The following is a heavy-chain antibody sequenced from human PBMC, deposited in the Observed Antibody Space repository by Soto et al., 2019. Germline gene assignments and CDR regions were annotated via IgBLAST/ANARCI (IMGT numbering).Heavy chain of an antibody. CDR2: INPSVGST. CDR1: GYTFTTYY. Sequence: ASVKVSCNASGYTFTTYYMHWVRQAPGQGLEWMGIINPSVGSTSYAQKFQGRVTMTTDTSTSTVYLELSSLRPEDTAVFYCARELRTAGFDYWGQGTLVTVSS. V-gene: IGHV1-46*01. CDR3: ARELRTAGFDY. J-gene: IGHJ4*02. D-gene: IGHD2-21*02.